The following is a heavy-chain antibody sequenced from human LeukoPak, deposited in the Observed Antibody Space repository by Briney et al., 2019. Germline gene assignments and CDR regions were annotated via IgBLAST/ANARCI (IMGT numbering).Heavy chain of an antibody. CDR3: AKDLPAAYFDY. CDR1: GFTFSNYG. J-gene: IGHJ4*02. D-gene: IGHD2-2*01. Sequence: SGGFLRLSCAASGFTFSNYGMHWVPQAPGKGLEWVAFVRSDGGIKYYADSVKGRFTISRDNSRTTLHLQMNSLRAEDTAVYHCAKDLPAAYFDYWGQGTLVTVSS. CDR2: VRSDGGIK. V-gene: IGHV3-30*02.